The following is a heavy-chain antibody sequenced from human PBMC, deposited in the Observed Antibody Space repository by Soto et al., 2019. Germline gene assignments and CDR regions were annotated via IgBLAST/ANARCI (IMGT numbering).Heavy chain of an antibody. J-gene: IGHJ6*02. V-gene: IGHV3-7*01. CDR2: IKQDGNEK. CDR1: GFTFSSYW. CDR3: ARDALLYGMDV. Sequence: EVQLVESGGGLVQPGGSLRLSCAASGFTFSSYWMSWVRQAPGKGLEWVASIKQDGNEKYYVDSVKGRFTISRDNAKNSLYLQVDSLRAEDTAVCYGARDALLYGMDVWGQGTTVTVS. D-gene: IGHD1-26*01.